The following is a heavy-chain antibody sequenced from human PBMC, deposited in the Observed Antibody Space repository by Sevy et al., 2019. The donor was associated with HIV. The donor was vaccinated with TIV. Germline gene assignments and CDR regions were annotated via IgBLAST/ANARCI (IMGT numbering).Heavy chain of an antibody. CDR3: AIWVGLDC. D-gene: IGHD1-26*01. Sequence: GGSLRFSCAASGFTFSPYWMTWVRQAPGKGLEWVANIRPDGSDKYYVDSVKGRFTISRDNAKNSLYLQMNSLRADDTAMYNCAIWVGLDCWGQGALVTVSS. CDR1: GFTFSPYW. V-gene: IGHV3-7*01. J-gene: IGHJ4*02. CDR2: IRPDGSDK.